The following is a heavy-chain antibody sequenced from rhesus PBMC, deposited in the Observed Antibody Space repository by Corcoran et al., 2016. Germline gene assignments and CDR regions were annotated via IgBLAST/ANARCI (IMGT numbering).Heavy chain of an antibody. CDR1: GGSISSSY. CDR3: ARAPLEWWSFDY. CDR2: IYVSGSST. D-gene: IGHD2-39*02. Sequence: QLQLQESGPGLVKPSETLSVTCAVSGGSISSSYWSWIRQAPGKGLEWIGYIYVSGSSTNYNPSLKSRVTLSVDTSKNQLSLKLSSVTAADTAVYYCARAPLEWWSFDYWGQGVLVTVSS. V-gene: IGHV4-169*02. J-gene: IGHJ4*01.